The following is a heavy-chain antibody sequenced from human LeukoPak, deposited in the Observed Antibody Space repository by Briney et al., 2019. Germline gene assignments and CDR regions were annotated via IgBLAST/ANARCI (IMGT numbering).Heavy chain of an antibody. J-gene: IGHJ4*02. V-gene: IGHV4-4*02. D-gene: IGHD6-13*01. Sequence: SGTLSLTCAVSGGSISSSNWWSWVRQPPGKGLEWIGEIYHSGSTNYNPSLKGRVTISVDKSKNQFSLKLSSVTAADTAVYYCARGAAAGYTFDYWGQGTLVTVSS. CDR1: GGSISSSNW. CDR3: ARGAAAGYTFDY. CDR2: IYHSGST.